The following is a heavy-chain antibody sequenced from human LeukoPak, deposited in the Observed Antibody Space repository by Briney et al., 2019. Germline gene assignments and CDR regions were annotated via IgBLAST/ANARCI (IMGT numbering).Heavy chain of an antibody. CDR1: GGSISSGDYY. Sequence: SETLSLTCTVSGGSISSGDYYWSWIRQPPGKGLEWIGYIYYSGSTYYNPSLKSRVTISVDTSKNQFSLKLSSVTAADTAVYYCARGMFRRAGKETWFDPWGQGTLVTVSS. V-gene: IGHV4-30-4*01. D-gene: IGHD6-13*01. CDR2: IYYSGST. CDR3: ARGMFRRAGKETWFDP. J-gene: IGHJ5*02.